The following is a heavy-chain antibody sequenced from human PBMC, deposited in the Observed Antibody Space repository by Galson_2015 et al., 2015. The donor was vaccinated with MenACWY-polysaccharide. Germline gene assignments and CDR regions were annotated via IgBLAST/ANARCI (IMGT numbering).Heavy chain of an antibody. Sequence: SLRLSCAVSGFTFKNYWMSWVRQAPGKGLEWVANIKKDGSEKYCVDSVKGRFTISRDNARSSLYLQMNGLRAEDTAVYYCAKHLIRGLNYAMDVWGQGTTVTVSS. CDR1: GFTFKNYW. CDR2: IKKDGSEK. CDR3: AKHLIRGLNYAMDV. J-gene: IGHJ6*02. V-gene: IGHV3-7*01. D-gene: IGHD3-10*01.